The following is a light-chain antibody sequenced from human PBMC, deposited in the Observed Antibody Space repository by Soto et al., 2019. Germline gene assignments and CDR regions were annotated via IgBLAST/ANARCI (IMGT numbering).Light chain of an antibody. CDR2: GAS. Sequence: ERVMTQSPATLSVSPGERSTLSCMAIQSVSSNLAWYQQKPGQAPRLLIYGASTRATGIPARFSGSGSGTEFTLTISSLQSEDFEVYYCRQYNNWPRTFGQGTKVDIK. CDR3: RQYNNWPRT. V-gene: IGKV3-15*01. J-gene: IGKJ1*01. CDR1: QSVSSN.